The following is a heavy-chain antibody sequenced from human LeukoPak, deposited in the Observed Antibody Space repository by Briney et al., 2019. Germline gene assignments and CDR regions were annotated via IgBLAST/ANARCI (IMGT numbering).Heavy chain of an antibody. CDR2: ISGSGGTT. V-gene: IGHV3-23*01. D-gene: IGHD2-2*01. Sequence: GGSLRLSCAASGFIFNRYGMSWVRQAPGKGLEWVSAISGSGGTTYYADSVKGRFTISRDNSKNTVYLQINSLRAEDTAVYYCARVRVVSGAFDIWGQGTMVTVSS. CDR1: GFIFNRYG. J-gene: IGHJ3*02. CDR3: ARVRVVSGAFDI.